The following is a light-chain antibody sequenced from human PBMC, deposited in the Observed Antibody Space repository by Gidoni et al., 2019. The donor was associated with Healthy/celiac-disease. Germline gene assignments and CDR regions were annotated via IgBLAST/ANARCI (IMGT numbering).Light chain of an antibody. CDR3: QQSYSTPVT. V-gene: IGKV1-39*01. J-gene: IGKJ5*01. Sequence: SKMTQPPSSLSASVGDRVTTTCRASQSISSYLYWYQQKPGKAPKLLIYAASSLQSGVPSRFSGSGSGTDFTLTISSLQPEDFATYYCQQSYSTPVTFGQGTRLEIK. CDR2: AAS. CDR1: QSISSY.